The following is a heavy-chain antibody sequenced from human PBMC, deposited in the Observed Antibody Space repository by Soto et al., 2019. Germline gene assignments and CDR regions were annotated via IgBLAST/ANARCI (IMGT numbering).Heavy chain of an antibody. CDR1: GFTFSSYG. CDR3: ARAMGTDGWSNHPFDI. CDR2: ISYDGSNK. Sequence: PGGSLRLSCAASGFTFSSYGMHWVRQAPGKGLEWVAVISYDGSNKYYADSVKGRFTISRDNSKNTLYLQMNSLRAEDTAVYYCARAMGTDGWSNHPFDIWGQGTMVTVSS. J-gene: IGHJ3*02. V-gene: IGHV3-30*03. D-gene: IGHD6-19*01.